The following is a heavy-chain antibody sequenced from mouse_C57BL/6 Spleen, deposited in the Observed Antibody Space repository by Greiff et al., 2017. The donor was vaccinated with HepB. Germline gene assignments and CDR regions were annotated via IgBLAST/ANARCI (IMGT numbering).Heavy chain of an antibody. CDR1: GYTFTDYY. CDR2: IFPGSGST. V-gene: IGHV1-75*01. D-gene: IGHD1-1*01. Sequence: QVQLKESGPELVKPGASVKISCKASGYTFTDYYINWVKQRPGQGLEWIGWIFPGSGSTYYNEKFKGKATLTVDKSSSTAYMLLSSLTSEDSAVYFCAREYYGSSPFAYWGQGTLVTVSA. CDR3: AREYYGSSPFAY. J-gene: IGHJ3*01.